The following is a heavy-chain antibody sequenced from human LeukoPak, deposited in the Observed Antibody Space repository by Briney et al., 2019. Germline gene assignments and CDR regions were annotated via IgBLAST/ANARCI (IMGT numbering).Heavy chain of an antibody. V-gene: IGHV3-74*01. CDR2: INGDGSTT. Sequence: GGSLRLSCAASGFTFSSYWMHWIRQAPGKGLVWVSHINGDGSTTSYADSVKGRFTISRDNAKNTLYLQMNSLRAEDTAVYYCAKEYSSSWYDYYYYGMDVWGQGTTVTVSS. D-gene: IGHD6-13*01. CDR1: GFTFSSYW. CDR3: AKEYSSSWYDYYYYGMDV. J-gene: IGHJ6*02.